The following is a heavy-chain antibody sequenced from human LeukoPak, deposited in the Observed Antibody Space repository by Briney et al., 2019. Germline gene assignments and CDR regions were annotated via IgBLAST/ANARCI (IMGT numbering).Heavy chain of an antibody. V-gene: IGHV4-34*01. CDR1: GGSFSGYY. CDR2: INHSGST. Sequence: SETLSLTCAVYGGSFSGYYWSWLRQPPGKGLEWIGEINHSGSTNYNPSLKSRVTISVDTSKNQFSLKLSSVTAADTAVYYCARTYYYGSGILYWGQGTLVTVSS. D-gene: IGHD3-10*01. J-gene: IGHJ4*02. CDR3: ARTYYYGSGILY.